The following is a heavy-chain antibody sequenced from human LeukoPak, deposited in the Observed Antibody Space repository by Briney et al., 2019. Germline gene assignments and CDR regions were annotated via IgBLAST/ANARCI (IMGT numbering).Heavy chain of an antibody. D-gene: IGHD3-22*01. J-gene: IGHJ1*01. CDR1: GGFISSSSYY. CDR3: ARRRYYDSTGYFD. CDR2: IYYSGRT. V-gene: IGHV4-39*02. Sequence: SETLSLTCTVSGGFISSSSYYWGWLRQPPGKGLEWIGDIYYSGRTYYNPSLRSRVSISLDTSMNHFSLTLSSVTAADTAVYYCARRRYYDSTGYFDWGRGSLVIVSS.